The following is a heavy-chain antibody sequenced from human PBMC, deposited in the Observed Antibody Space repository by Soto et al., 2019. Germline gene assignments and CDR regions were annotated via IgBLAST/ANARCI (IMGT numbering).Heavy chain of an antibody. V-gene: IGHV4-34*01. CDR1: GGSFSGYY. Sequence: SETLSLTCAVYGGSFSGYYWSWIRQPPGKGLEWIGEINHSGSTNYNPSLKSRVTRSVDTSKNQFSMKLSSVTAADTAVYYCARQYYYDSSGYYYVGYYFDYWGQGTLVTVYS. CDR3: ARQYYYDSSGYYYVGYYFDY. D-gene: IGHD3-22*01. J-gene: IGHJ4*02. CDR2: INHSGST.